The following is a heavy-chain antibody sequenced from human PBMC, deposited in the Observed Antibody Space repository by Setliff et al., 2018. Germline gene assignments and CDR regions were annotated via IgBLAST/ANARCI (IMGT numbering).Heavy chain of an antibody. Sequence: SETLSLTCSVSGASISSYFWTWIRQPPGKGLEWIGNIHTSESTKYNPSLRSRVTISLDTSKRQFSLKLTSVTAADTAVYYCAREAGTIWGQGTLVTVSS. J-gene: IGHJ4*02. CDR1: GASISSYF. CDR2: IHTSEST. V-gene: IGHV4-4*08. D-gene: IGHD1-1*01. CDR3: AREAGTI.